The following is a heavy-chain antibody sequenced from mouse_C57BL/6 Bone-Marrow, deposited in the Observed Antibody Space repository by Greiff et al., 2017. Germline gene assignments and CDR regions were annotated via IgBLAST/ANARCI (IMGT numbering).Heavy chain of an antibody. CDR3: ARSQLGHYFDY. D-gene: IGHD4-1*02. J-gene: IGHJ2*01. CDR2: IDPSDSYT. Sequence: VQLQQSGAELVMPGASVKLSCKASGYTFTSYWMHWVKQRPGQGLEWIGEIDPSDSYTNYNQKFKGKSTLTVDKPSSTAYMQLSSLTSEDSAVYYCARSQLGHYFDYWGQGTTLTVSS. CDR1: GYTFTSYW. V-gene: IGHV1-69*01.